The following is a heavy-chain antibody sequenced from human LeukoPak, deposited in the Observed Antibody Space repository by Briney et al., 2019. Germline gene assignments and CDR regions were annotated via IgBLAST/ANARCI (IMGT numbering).Heavy chain of an antibody. CDR1: GFTFSSYG. J-gene: IGHJ4*02. V-gene: IGHV3-33*01. D-gene: IGHD2-21*02. CDR2: IWYDGSNK. Sequence: GGSLRLSCAASGFTFSSYGMHWVRQAPGKGLEWVAVIWYDGSNKYYADSVKGRFTISRDNSKNTLYLQMNSLRAGDTAVYDCARDHDCGGDCYPGVVDYWGQGTLVTVSS. CDR3: ARDHDCGGDCYPGVVDY.